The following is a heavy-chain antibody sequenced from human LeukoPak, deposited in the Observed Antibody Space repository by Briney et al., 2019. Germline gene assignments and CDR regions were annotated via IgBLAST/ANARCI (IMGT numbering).Heavy chain of an antibody. J-gene: IGHJ4*02. CDR3: ACGSGSYYALDY. D-gene: IGHD3-10*01. Sequence: SETLSLTCTVSGGSISSGGYYWSWIRQHPGKGLEWIGYIYYSGSTYYNPSLKSRVTISVDTSKNQFSLKLSSVTAADTAVYYCACGSGSYYALDYWGQGTLVTVSS. CDR2: IYYSGST. V-gene: IGHV4-31*03. CDR1: GGSISSGGYY.